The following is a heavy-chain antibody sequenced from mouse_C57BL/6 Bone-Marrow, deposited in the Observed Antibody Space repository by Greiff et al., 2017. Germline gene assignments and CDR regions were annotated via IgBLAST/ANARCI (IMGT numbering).Heavy chain of an antibody. D-gene: IGHD2-4*01. V-gene: IGHV1-55*01. CDR2: IYPGSGST. J-gene: IGHJ4*01. CDR1: GYTFTSYW. Sequence: QVQLQQPGAELVKPGASVKMSCKASGYTFTSYWITWVKQRPGQGLEWIGDIYPGSGSTNYNEKFKSKATLPVDTSSSTAYLQRSSLTSEDSAVYYCARGLATMITTCAMDYWGQGTSVTVSS. CDR3: ARGLATMITTCAMDY.